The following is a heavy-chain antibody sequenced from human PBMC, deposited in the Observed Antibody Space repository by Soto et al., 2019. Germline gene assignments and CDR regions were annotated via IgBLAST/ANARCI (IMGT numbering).Heavy chain of an antibody. CDR2: MSYDGSNK. CDR3: AKGGRAYCGGDCRYYFDY. CDR1: GFTFSSYA. D-gene: IGHD2-21*02. V-gene: IGHV3-30-3*01. Sequence: QVQLVESGGGVVQPGRSLRLSCAASGFTFSSYAMHWVRRAPGKGLEWMAVMSYDGSNKYYADSVKGRFTISRDNSKNTLYLQMNSLRAEDTAVYYCAKGGRAYCGGDCRYYFDYWGQGTLVTVST. J-gene: IGHJ4*02.